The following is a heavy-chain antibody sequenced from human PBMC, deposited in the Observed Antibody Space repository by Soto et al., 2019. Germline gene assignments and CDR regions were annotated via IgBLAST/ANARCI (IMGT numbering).Heavy chain of an antibody. J-gene: IGHJ4*02. CDR2: ISGSGGST. V-gene: IGHV3-23*01. CDR3: AKYYDSSGGVPRYFDY. D-gene: IGHD3-22*01. CDR1: GFTFSSYA. Sequence: GGSLRLSCAASGFTFSSYAMSWVHQAPGKGLEWVSAISGSGGSTYYADSVKGRFTISRDNSKNTLYLQMNSLRAEDTAVYYCAKYYDSSGGVPRYFDYWGQGTLVTVSS.